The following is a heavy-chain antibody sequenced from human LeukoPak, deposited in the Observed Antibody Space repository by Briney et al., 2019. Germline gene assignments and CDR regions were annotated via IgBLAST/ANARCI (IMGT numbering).Heavy chain of an antibody. J-gene: IGHJ4*02. D-gene: IGHD2-21*02. CDR3: AGTYCGGDCYSTNFDY. CDR1: GGSISSGSYY. CDR2: IYTSGST. Sequence: SETLSLTCAVSGGSISSGSYYWSWIRQPAGKGLEWIGRIYTSGSTNYNPSLKSRLTISVDTSKNQFSLKLSSVTAADTAVYYCAGTYCGGDCYSTNFDYWGQGTLVTVSS. V-gene: IGHV4-61*02.